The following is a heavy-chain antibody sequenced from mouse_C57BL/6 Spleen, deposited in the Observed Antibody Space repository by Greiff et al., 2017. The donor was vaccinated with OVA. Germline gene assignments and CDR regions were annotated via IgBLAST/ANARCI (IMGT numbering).Heavy chain of an antibody. CDR2: LWSGGST. CDR1: GFSLTSYG. J-gene: IGHJ2*01. CDR3: ARNYDGDGNYPYYFDY. Sequence: QVQLKESGPGLVQPSQSLSITCTVSGFSLTSYGVHWVRQSPGKGLEWLGVLWSGGSTDYNAAFISSLSISKDNSKSQVFFKMNSLQADDTAIYYCARNYDGDGNYPYYFDYWGKGTTLTGSS. D-gene: IGHD2-1*01. V-gene: IGHV2-2*01.